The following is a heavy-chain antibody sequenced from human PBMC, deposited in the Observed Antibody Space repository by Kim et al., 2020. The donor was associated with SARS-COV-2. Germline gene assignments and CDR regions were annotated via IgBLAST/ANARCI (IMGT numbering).Heavy chain of an antibody. J-gene: IGHJ4*02. D-gene: IGHD2-21*02. CDR3: ARDDRVTGGSHFDY. V-gene: IGHV4-31*03. CDR1: GGSISSGGYY. CDR2: IYYSGST. Sequence: SETLSLPCTVSGGSISSGGYYWSWILQHPGKGLEWIGYIYYSGSTYYNPSLKSRVTISVDTSKNQFSLKLSSVTAAETAVYYCARDDRVTGGSHFDYWGQVTLVTVSS.